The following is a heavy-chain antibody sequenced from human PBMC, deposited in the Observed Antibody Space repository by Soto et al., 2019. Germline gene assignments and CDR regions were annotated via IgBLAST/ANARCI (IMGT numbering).Heavy chain of an antibody. Sequence: QITLKESGPTLVKPTQTLTLTCTFSGFSLTTRGVGVGWIRQPPGKALEWLALIYWDDDEGYSPSLKSRLTITKDTSKNHLVPTMTNMDPVHPATFYCAHSPRGYSYHFDYWGQGTLVTVSS. CDR2: IYWDDDE. V-gene: IGHV2-5*02. J-gene: IGHJ4*02. CDR1: GFSLTTRGVG. D-gene: IGHD5-18*01. CDR3: AHSPRGYSYHFDY.